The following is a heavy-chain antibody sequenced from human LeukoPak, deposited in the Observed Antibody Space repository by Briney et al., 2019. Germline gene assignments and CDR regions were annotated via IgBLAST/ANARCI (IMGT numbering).Heavy chain of an antibody. D-gene: IGHD5-18*01. J-gene: IGHJ5*02. CDR2: IYHSGST. Sequence: SQTLSLTCTVSGGSISSGGYYWSWIRQHPGKGLEWIGYIYHSGSTYYNPSLKSRVTISVDTSKNQFSLKLSSVTAADTAVYYCARKYSYGYYEGVFWFDPWGQGTLVTVSS. V-gene: IGHV4-31*03. CDR1: GGSISSGGYY. CDR3: ARKYSYGYYEGVFWFDP.